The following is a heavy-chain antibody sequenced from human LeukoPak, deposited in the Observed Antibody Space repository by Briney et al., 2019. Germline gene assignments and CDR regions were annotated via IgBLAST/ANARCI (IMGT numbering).Heavy chain of an antibody. CDR1: GITLSNYG. D-gene: IGHD2-15*01. V-gene: IGHV3-23*01. CDR2: LSASGGGT. J-gene: IGHJ4*02. Sequence: GGSLRLSCAVSGITLSNYGMAWVRQAPGKGLEWVASLSASGGGTSYADSVRGRFTISGDNAKDTLYLQMNSLRAEDTAVYFCAKRAVVIRVILVGFHKEAYYFDSWGQGVLVTVSS. CDR3: AKRAVVIRVILVGFHKEAYYFDS.